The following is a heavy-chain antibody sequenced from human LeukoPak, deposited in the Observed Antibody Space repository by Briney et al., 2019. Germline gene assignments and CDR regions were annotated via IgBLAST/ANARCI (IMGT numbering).Heavy chain of an antibody. J-gene: IGHJ4*02. Sequence: GGSLRLSCAASGFTFSSYNMNWVRQAPGKGLEWISYISSRSSRTYYADSVKGRFTISRDNAKTSVYLQLNSLRDEDTAVYYCARDLISGDYTFDYWGQGALITVSS. D-gene: IGHD4-11*01. CDR1: GFTFSSYN. CDR3: ARDLISGDYTFDY. V-gene: IGHV3-48*02. CDR2: ISSRSSRT.